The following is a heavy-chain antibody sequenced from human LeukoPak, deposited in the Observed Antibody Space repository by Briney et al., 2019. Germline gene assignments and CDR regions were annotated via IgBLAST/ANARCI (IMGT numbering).Heavy chain of an antibody. V-gene: IGHV3-30*18. CDR2: TSFDGSYK. CDR1: GFTFSSYG. J-gene: IGHJ4*02. CDR3: AKEFSGYLASFEY. D-gene: IGHD3-22*01. Sequence: GGSLRLSCVASGFTFSSYGMHWVRQAPGKGLEWVAMTSFDGSYKNYAESVKGRFTISRDNSKNRLYLQMNSLRAEDTAVYYCAKEFSGYLASFEYWGQGTLVTVSS.